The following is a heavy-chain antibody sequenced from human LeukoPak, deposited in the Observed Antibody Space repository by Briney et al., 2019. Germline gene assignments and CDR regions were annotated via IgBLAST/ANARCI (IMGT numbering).Heavy chain of an antibody. Sequence: GGSLRLSCAASGFTFSSYEMNWVRQAPGKGLEWVSAISGSGGSTYYADSVKGRFTISRDNSKNTLYLQMNSLRAEDTAVYYCAKAPPLGSSWYDSYMDVWGKGTTVTVSS. J-gene: IGHJ6*03. V-gene: IGHV3-23*01. CDR2: ISGSGGST. CDR1: GFTFSSYE. D-gene: IGHD6-13*01. CDR3: AKAPPLGSSWYDSYMDV.